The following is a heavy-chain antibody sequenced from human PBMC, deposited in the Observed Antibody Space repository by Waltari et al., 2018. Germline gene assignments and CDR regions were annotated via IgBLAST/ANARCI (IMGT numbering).Heavy chain of an antibody. Sequence: QVQLQESGPGLVKPSETLSLTCTVSGGSISSYYWSWIRQPPGKGLEWIGYINYSGSTTYTPPLKVPVTISVDTSTNQFSLKLSSVTAADTAVYYCARGQPSNYDFWSGYSQSFDYWGQGTLVTVSS. CDR3: ARGQPSNYDFWSGYSQSFDY. CDR1: GGSISSYY. CDR2: INYSGST. D-gene: IGHD3-3*01. J-gene: IGHJ4*02. V-gene: IGHV4-59*01.